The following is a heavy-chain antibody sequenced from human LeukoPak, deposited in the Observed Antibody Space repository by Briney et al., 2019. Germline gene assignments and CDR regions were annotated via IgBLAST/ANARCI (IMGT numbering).Heavy chain of an antibody. CDR3: AKEGDWYGTNEY. J-gene: IGHJ4*02. CDR1: GGSLSSGDYY. D-gene: IGHD1-14*01. Sequence: SETLSLTCTVSGGSLSSGDYYWSWIRQPPGKGLEWIGYISYSGTAYYNPSLKSRVTISVDTSKNQFSLRLSSVTAADTAMYYCAKEGDWYGTNEYWGQGTLVTVSS. CDR2: ISYSGTA. V-gene: IGHV4-30-4*01.